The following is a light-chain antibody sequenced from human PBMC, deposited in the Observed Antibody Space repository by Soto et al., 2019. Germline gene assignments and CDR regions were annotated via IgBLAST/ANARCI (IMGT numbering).Light chain of an antibody. Sequence: QSVLTQPPSASGTPGPRVTISGSGSSSNVGSNTVSWYQQLPGTAPKVLIYSDGQRPSGVPDRFSGSRSGSSASLAISGLQSGDEGDYYCASWEDSLNGWVIGGGTKLTVL. CDR2: SDG. CDR3: ASWEDSLNGWV. V-gene: IGLV1-44*01. CDR1: SSNVGSNT. J-gene: IGLJ3*02.